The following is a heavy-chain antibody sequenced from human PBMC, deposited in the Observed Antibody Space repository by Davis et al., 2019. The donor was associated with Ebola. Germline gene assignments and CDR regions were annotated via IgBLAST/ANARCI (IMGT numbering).Heavy chain of an antibody. CDR2: IYYSGST. D-gene: IGHD2-15*01. CDR3: ARGRGGYCSGGSCSYYYYYGMDV. V-gene: IGHV4-61*01. Sequence: SETLSLTCTVSGGSVSSGSYYWSWIRQPPEKGLEWVGYIYYSGSTNCNPSLKSRVTISVDTSKNQFSLKLSSVTAADTAVYYCARGRGGYCSGGSCSYYYYYGMDVWGQGTTVTVSS. CDR1: GGSVSSGSYY. J-gene: IGHJ6*02.